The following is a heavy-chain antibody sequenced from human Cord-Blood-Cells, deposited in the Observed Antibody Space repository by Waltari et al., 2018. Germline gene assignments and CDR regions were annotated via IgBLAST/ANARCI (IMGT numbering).Heavy chain of an antibody. V-gene: IGHV1-24*01. CDR2: FDPEDGET. Sequence: QVPRVPSGAPVKKPGSSVKVSCKVSGYTLTELLMHWVRQAPGNGLEWVGGFDPEDGETIYAQKFQGRVTMTEDTSTDTAYMELSSLRSEDTAVYYCATDLGSNYDYWGQGTLVTVSS. CDR1: GYTLTELL. J-gene: IGHJ4*02. CDR3: ATDLGSNYDY. D-gene: IGHD4-4*01.